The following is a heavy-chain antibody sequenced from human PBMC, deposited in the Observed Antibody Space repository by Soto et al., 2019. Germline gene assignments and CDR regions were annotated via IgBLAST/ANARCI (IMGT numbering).Heavy chain of an antibody. Sequence: QVQLAQSGAEVKKPGSSVKVSCEASGGTFSSYTISWVRQAPGQGLEWVGRIIPMFGITNYAQKFQGRVTITADKSTSTAYMELNSLRSEDTAVYYCARDKYCNTGRCYSFHWFDPWGQGTLVTVSS. CDR2: IIPMFGIT. V-gene: IGHV1-69*08. CDR1: GGTFSSYT. D-gene: IGHD3-16*02. J-gene: IGHJ5*02. CDR3: ARDKYCNTGRCYSFHWFDP.